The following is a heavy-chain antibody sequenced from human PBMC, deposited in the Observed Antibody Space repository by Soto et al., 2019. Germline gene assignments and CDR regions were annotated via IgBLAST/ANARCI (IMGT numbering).Heavy chain of an antibody. V-gene: IGHV3-23*01. D-gene: IGHD5-12*01. J-gene: IGHJ4*02. CDR2: MSNGGKR. CDR1: EFTFNNFG. Sequence: EVQLLESGGGLVQPGGSLRLSCVVSEFTFNNFGMSWVRQAPGKGLEWVSAMSNGGKRYYADSVKVRFTISRDSSKATLFLQMDSLRAEDTAIYYCAREAPRSGYGFRDFDFWGQGTLVTVSS. CDR3: AREAPRSGYGFRDFDF.